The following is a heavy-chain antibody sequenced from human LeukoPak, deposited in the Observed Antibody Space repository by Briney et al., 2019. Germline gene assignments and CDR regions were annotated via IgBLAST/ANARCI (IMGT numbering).Heavy chain of an antibody. CDR3: ARDASYGMDV. V-gene: IGHV3-48*03. CDR2: ISSSGSTI. Sequence: GGSLRLSCAASGFTFSSYEMIWVRRAPGKGLEWVSYISSSGSTIYYADSVKGRFTISRDNAKNSLYLQMKSLRAKDTAVYYCARDASYGMDVWGQGTTVTVSS. J-gene: IGHJ6*02. CDR1: GFTFSSYE.